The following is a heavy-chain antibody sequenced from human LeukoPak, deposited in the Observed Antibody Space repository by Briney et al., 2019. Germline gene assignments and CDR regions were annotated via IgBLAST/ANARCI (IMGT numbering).Heavy chain of an antibody. CDR2: IGASGAT. Sequence: GGSLRLSCAASGFTFRIYAMTWVRQAPGKGPQWVSAIGASGATFYEDSVKGRFTISRDNSRNTLYLQMNSLRTEDTALYYCAKNYHDNTAYFSWAFDVWGQGTMVTLSS. CDR3: AKNYHDNTAYFSWAFDV. J-gene: IGHJ3*01. CDR1: GFTFRIYA. V-gene: IGHV3-23*01. D-gene: IGHD3-22*01.